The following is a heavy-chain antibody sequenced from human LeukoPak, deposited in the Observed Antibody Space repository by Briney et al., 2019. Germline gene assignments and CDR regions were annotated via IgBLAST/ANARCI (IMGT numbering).Heavy chain of an antibody. CDR2: IYHSGST. CDR1: GYSISSGYY. D-gene: IGHD2-21*02. J-gene: IGHJ4*02. Sequence: SETLSLTCTVSGYSISSGYYWGWIRQPPGKGLEWIGSIYHSGSTYYNPSLKSRVTMSVDTSKNQFSLKLSSVTAADTAVYYCARDRIAPSAGYCGGDCRPFDYWGQGTLVTVSS. CDR3: ARDRIAPSAGYCGGDCRPFDY. V-gene: IGHV4-38-2*02.